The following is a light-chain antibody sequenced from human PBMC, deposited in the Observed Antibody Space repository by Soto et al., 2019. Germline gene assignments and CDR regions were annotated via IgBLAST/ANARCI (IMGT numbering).Light chain of an antibody. V-gene: IGKV3-15*01. Sequence: EIVMTQSPATLSVSPGERVTLSCRASQSVNSNMAWYQQKPGQVPRVLIYGASTRATGIPAWFSGSGSGTEFTLTITNLQPEDFAVYHCQQYDNWPPWTFGQGTKVEIK. CDR3: QQYDNWPPWT. CDR2: GAS. J-gene: IGKJ1*01. CDR1: QSVNSN.